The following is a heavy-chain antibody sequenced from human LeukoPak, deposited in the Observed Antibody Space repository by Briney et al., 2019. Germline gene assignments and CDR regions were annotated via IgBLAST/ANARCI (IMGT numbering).Heavy chain of an antibody. CDR3: ARDGLGLDY. D-gene: IGHD7-27*01. V-gene: IGHV3-30*03. J-gene: IGHJ4*02. CDR2: ISYDGSTE. CDR1: GFTFRNYD. Sequence: GGSLRLSCAASGFTFRNYDMHWVRQAPGKGLEWVAVISYDGSTEDYADSAKGRLTIFRDDLKNTLYLQMSSLRDEDTAVYYCARDGLGLDYWGQGTLVTVSS.